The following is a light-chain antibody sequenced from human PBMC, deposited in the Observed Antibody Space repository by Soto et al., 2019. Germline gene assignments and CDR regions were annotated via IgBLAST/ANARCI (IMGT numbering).Light chain of an antibody. CDR3: QQRSNWPLT. J-gene: IGKJ4*01. Sequence: EIVLTQSPATLSLSPGERATLSCRASQSVDIYLAWYQEKPGQAPRLLIYDASNRATGIPARFSGSGSGTDFTLTISSLEPEDFAVYYCQQRSNWPLTFGRGTKVEIK. CDR1: QSVDIY. V-gene: IGKV3-11*01. CDR2: DAS.